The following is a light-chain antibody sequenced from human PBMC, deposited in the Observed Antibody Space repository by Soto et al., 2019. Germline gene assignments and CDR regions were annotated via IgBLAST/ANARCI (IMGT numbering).Light chain of an antibody. V-gene: IGKV3-20*01. CDR3: QQYSSSPLT. Sequence: EIVLTQSPGTLSLSPGERATLSCRASQSVSSSFLAWYQQKPGQPPRLLIYGASNRATGIPARFSGSGSGTDFTLTISRLEPEDFAVYHCQQYSSSPLTFGGGTKVDIK. CDR1: QSVSSSF. J-gene: IGKJ4*01. CDR2: GAS.